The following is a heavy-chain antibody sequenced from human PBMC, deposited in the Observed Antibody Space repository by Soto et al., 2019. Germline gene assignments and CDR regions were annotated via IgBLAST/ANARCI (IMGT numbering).Heavy chain of an antibody. Sequence: QVQLQESGPGLVKPSQTLSLTCTVSGGSISSGSYYWSWIRQHPGKGLEWIGYIYYSGSTYYNPSLKSRVTISVDTSKNQFSLKLSSVTAADTAVYYCARGWEPPTYYFDYWGQGTLVTVSS. V-gene: IGHV4-31*03. D-gene: IGHD1-1*01. CDR3: ARGWEPPTYYFDY. CDR2: IYYSGST. J-gene: IGHJ4*02. CDR1: GGSISSGSYY.